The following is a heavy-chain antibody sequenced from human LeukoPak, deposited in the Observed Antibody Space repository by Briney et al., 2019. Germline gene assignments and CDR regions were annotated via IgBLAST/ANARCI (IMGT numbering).Heavy chain of an antibody. Sequence: GGSLRLSCAASGFSFRTYGMHWVRQAPGKGLDWVAVISYDGSNKYYADSVKGRFTISRDNSKNTLYLQMNSLRVEDTAMYYCAKVVPTMVRGPMDVWGKGTTVTISS. CDR2: ISYDGSNK. D-gene: IGHD3-10*01. CDR3: AKVVPTMVRGPMDV. J-gene: IGHJ6*04. V-gene: IGHV3-30*12. CDR1: GFSFRTYG.